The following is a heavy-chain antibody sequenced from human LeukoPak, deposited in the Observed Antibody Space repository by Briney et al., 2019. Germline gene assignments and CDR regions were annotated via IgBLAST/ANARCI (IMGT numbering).Heavy chain of an antibody. D-gene: IGHD5-18*01. CDR3: ARGGVDTEDY. CDR1: GFTFTTYW. J-gene: IGHJ4*02. CDR2: IKQDINEK. V-gene: IGHV3-7*01. Sequence: PGGSLRLSCAASGFTFTTYWMNWVRQAPGKGLEWVANIKQDINEKYCVDSVKGRFTISRDNAKNSLYLQMNSLRAEDTAVYYCARGGVDTEDYWGQGTLVTVSS.